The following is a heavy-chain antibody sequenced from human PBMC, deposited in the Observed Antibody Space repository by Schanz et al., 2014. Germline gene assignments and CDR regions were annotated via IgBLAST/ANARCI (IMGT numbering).Heavy chain of an antibody. J-gene: IGHJ5*02. CDR1: GFTFSNYG. D-gene: IGHD2-2*01. V-gene: IGHV3-NL1*01. CDR2: ISGSGAST. Sequence: QVQLVESGGGVVQSGGSLRLSCAASGFTFSNYGMHWVRQAPGKGLEWVSGISGSGASTYYADSVKGRFTISRDNSNKTVDLQMNSLRAEDTAVYYCARAGYDADNWFDPWGQGTPITVSS. CDR3: ARAGYDADNWFDP.